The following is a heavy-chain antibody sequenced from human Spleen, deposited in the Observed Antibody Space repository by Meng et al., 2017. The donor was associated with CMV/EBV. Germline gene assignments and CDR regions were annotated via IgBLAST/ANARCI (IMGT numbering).Heavy chain of an antibody. Sequence: SGPTLVKPTQTLTLTCTFSGFSLSTSGMSVSWVRQPPEKALEWLALIDWDDDKYYSTSLKTRLTISKDTSKNQVVLTMTNMDPVDTATYYCARIQYQLLYSSYYGMDVWGQGTTVTVSS. V-gene: IGHV2-70*20. CDR1: GFSLSTSGMS. CDR3: ARIQYQLLYSSYYGMDV. J-gene: IGHJ6*02. CDR2: IDWDDDK. D-gene: IGHD2-2*02.